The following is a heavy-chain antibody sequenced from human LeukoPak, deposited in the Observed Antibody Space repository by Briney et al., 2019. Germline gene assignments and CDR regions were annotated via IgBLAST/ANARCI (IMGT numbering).Heavy chain of an antibody. D-gene: IGHD6-13*01. CDR1: GFTFSSYE. V-gene: IGHV3-48*03. CDR3: ARRHIASDAFDI. J-gene: IGHJ3*02. CDR2: ISSSGSTI. Sequence: PGGSLRLSCAASGFTFSSYEMNWVRQAPGKGLEWVSYISSSGSTIYYADSVKGRFTISRDNAKNSLYLQMNSLRAEDTAVYYCARRHIASDAFDIWGQGTMVTVSS.